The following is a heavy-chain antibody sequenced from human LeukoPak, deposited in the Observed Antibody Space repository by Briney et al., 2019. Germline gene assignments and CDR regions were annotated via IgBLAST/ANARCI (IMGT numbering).Heavy chain of an antibody. V-gene: IGHV3-30*18. Sequence: PGGSLRLSCAASGFSFSSYHMSWVRQAPGKGLEWVAVISYDGSNKYYADSVKGRFTISRDNSKNTLYLQMNSLRAEDTAVYYCAKYTSGWSTDYWGQGTLVTVSS. CDR1: GFSFSSYH. CDR2: ISYDGSNK. CDR3: AKYTSGWSTDY. J-gene: IGHJ4*02. D-gene: IGHD6-19*01.